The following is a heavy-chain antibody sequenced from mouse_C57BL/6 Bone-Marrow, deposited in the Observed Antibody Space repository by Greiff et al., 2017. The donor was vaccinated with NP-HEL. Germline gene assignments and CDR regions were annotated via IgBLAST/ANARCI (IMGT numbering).Heavy chain of an antibody. Sequence: QVQLKESGAELARPGASVKMSCKASGYTFTSYTMHWVKQRPGQGLEWIGYINPSSGYTKYNQKFKDKATLTADKSSSTAYMQLSSLTSEDSAVYYCGREVYGIWGQGTLVTVSA. D-gene: IGHD1-1*01. V-gene: IGHV1-4*01. CDR2: INPSSGYT. CDR3: GREVYGI. CDR1: GYTFTSYT. J-gene: IGHJ3*01.